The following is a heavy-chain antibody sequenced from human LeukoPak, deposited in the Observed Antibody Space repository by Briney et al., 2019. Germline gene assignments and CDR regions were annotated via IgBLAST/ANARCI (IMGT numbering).Heavy chain of an antibody. CDR2: ISGSGGST. CDR1: GFTFSSYA. D-gene: IGHD3-22*01. CDR3: AVIPDSSGYYNKTPYDAFDI. V-gene: IGHV3-23*01. J-gene: IGHJ3*02. Sequence: PGGSLRLSCAASGFTFSSYAMSWVRQAPGKGLEWVSAISGSGGSTYYADSVKGRFTISRDNSKNTLYLQMNSLRAEDTAVYYCAVIPDSSGYYNKTPYDAFDIWGQGTMVTVSS.